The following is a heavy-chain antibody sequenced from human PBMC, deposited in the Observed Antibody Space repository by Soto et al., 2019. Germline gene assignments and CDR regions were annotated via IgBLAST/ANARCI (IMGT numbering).Heavy chain of an antibody. V-gene: IGHV3-23*01. J-gene: IGHJ6*02. CDR2: ISGSGGST. D-gene: IGHD3-22*01. CDR1: GFTFSSNA. Sequence: EVQLLESGGGLVQPGGSLRLSCAASGFTFSSNAMSWVRQAPGKGLEWVSAISGSGGSTYYADSVKGRFTISRDNSKNTLYLQMNSLRAEDTAVYYCAKDQDYDGLPTDDWGQGTTVTVSS. CDR3: AKDQDYDGLPTDD.